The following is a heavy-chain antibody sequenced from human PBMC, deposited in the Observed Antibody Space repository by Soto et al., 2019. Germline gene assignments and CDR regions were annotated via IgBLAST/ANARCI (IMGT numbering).Heavy chain of an antibody. CDR1: GYTFTSYG. Sequence: ASVKVSCSASGYTFTSYGISWVRQAPGQGLEWMGWISSYNGNTNYAQKLQGRVTMTTDTSTSTAYMEMRSLRSDDTAVYYCARAGLTYYYASSGYWTLDYWGQRTLVTVSS. J-gene: IGHJ4*02. CDR2: ISSYNGNT. V-gene: IGHV1-18*04. CDR3: ARAGLTYYYASSGYWTLDY. D-gene: IGHD3-22*01.